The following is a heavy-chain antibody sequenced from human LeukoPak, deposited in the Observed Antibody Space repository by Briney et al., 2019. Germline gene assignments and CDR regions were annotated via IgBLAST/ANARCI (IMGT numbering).Heavy chain of an antibody. V-gene: IGHV3-23*01. J-gene: IGHJ4*02. CDR2: ISGGGGNT. Sequence: GGSLRLSCAASKFAFSSYAMSWVRQAPGKGLEWVSAISGGGGNTYYADSVKGRFTISRDNSKNTLYLQMNSLRAEDTALYYCAKDNYYDSSAYQDYWGQGTLVTVSS. CDR3: AKDNYYDSSAYQDY. CDR1: KFAFSSYA. D-gene: IGHD3-22*01.